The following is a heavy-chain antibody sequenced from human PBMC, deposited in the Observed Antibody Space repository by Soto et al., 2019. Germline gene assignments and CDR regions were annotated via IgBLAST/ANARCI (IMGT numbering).Heavy chain of an antibody. Sequence: QLQLQESGSGLVKPSQTLSLTCAVSGGSISSGGYSWSWIRQPPGKGLEWIGYIYHSGSTYYNPSLRSRVTISVDRSKNQFSLKMSSVTAADTAVYYCARVVAAGPFDYWGQGTLVTVSS. CDR2: IYHSGST. CDR1: GGSISSGGYS. D-gene: IGHD6-13*01. CDR3: ARVVAAGPFDY. V-gene: IGHV4-30-2*01. J-gene: IGHJ4*02.